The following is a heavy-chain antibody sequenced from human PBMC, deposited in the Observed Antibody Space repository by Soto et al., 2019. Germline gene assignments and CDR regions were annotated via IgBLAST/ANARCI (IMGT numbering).Heavy chain of an antibody. D-gene: IGHD3-10*01. Sequence: QVQLVQSGAEVKKPGASVKVSCKASGYTFTSYGIRWVRQAPGQGLEWMGGISAYNGNTNYAQKLQGRVTMTTDKSTSTAYMELRSLRSDDTAVYYCARDAPITMETHDAFDIWGQGTMVTVSS. CDR1: GYTFTSYG. CDR2: ISAYNGNT. CDR3: ARDAPITMETHDAFDI. J-gene: IGHJ3*02. V-gene: IGHV1-18*01.